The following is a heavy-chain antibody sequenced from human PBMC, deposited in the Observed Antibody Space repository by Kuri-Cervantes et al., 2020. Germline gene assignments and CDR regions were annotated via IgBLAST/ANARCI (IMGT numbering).Heavy chain of an antibody. CDR2: INAGNGNT. V-gene: IGHV1-3*01. CDR3: ARGLRHNVLRYFDWLLSLGWFDP. CDR1: GYTFTSYA. D-gene: IGHD3-9*01. J-gene: IGHJ5*02. Sequence: ASVKVSCKASGYTFTSYAMHWVRQAPGQRLEWMGWINAGNGNTKYSQKFQGRVTITRDTSASTAYMELSSLRSEDTAVYYCARGLRHNVLRYFDWLLSLGWFDPWGQGTLVTV.